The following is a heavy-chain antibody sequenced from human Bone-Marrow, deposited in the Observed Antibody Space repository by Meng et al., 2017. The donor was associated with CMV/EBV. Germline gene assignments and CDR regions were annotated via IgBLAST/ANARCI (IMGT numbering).Heavy chain of an antibody. CDR2: ISYDGSNK. CDR3: ARTLWFGELSGMDV. Sequence: GESLKISCAASGFTFSSYWMHWVRQAPGKGLEWVAVISYDGSNKYYADSVKGRFTISRDNSKNTLYLQMNSLRAEDTAVYYCARTLWFGELSGMDVWGQGTTVTVSS. J-gene: IGHJ6*02. CDR1: GFTFSSYW. V-gene: IGHV3-30*03. D-gene: IGHD3-10*01.